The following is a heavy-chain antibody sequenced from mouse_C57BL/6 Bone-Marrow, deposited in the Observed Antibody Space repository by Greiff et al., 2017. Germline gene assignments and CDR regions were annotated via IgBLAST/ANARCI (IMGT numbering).Heavy chain of an antibody. Sequence: EVQGVESGGGLVKPGGSLKLSCAASGFTFSDYGMHWVRQAPEKGLEWVAYISSGSGTIYYADTVKGRFTISRDNAKNTLFLQMTSLRSEDTAMYYCARERYYGSSPGFAYWGQGTLVTVSA. CDR3: ARERYYGSSPGFAY. D-gene: IGHD1-1*01. J-gene: IGHJ3*01. CDR1: GFTFSDYG. CDR2: ISSGSGTI. V-gene: IGHV5-17*01.